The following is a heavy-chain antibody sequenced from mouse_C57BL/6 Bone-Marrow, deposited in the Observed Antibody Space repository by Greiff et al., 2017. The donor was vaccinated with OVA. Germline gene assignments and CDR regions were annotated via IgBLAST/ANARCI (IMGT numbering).Heavy chain of an antibody. CDR2: IYPGGGYT. CDR3: ARGDYGSSYAMDY. V-gene: IGHV1-63*01. Sequence: VQLQQSGAELVRPGTSVKMSCTASGYTFTNYWIGWAKQRPGHGLEWIGDIYPGGGYTNYNEKFKGKATLTADKSSSTAYMQFSSLTSEDSAIYYCARGDYGSSYAMDYWGQGTSVTVSS. D-gene: IGHD1-1*01. CDR1: GYTFTNYW. J-gene: IGHJ4*01.